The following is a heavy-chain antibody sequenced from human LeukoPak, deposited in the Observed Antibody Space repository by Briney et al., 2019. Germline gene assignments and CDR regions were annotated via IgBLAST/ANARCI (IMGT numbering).Heavy chain of an antibody. D-gene: IGHD3-22*01. Sequence: GGSLRLSCAASGFTFSSYAMSWVRQAPGKGLEWVSAISGSGGSTYYADSVKGRFTISRDNSTNTLYLQMNSLRAEDTAVYYCAKDRRSGYYYGAFDIWGQGTMVTVSS. J-gene: IGHJ3*02. CDR2: ISGSGGST. CDR3: AKDRRSGYYYGAFDI. CDR1: GFTFSSYA. V-gene: IGHV3-23*01.